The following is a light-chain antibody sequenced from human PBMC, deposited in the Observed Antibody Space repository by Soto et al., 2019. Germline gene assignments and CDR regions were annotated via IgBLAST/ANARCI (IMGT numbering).Light chain of an antibody. J-gene: IGKJ1*01. CDR1: QYINTR. V-gene: IGKV3D-15*03. CDR2: QTS. Sequence: EIMMTQSPATLSVSPGDRVTLSCRASQYINTRLAWYQHRPGQAPRLLIYQTSIRAAGIPARFSASGSGTDFTLTISDVQPEDFALYYCHQRQSWPRTFGQGTKVDIK. CDR3: HQRQSWPRT.